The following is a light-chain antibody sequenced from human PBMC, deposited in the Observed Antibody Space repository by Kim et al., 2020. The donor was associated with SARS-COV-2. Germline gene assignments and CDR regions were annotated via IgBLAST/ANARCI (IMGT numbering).Light chain of an antibody. CDR3: QLRSNRPRIA. V-gene: IGKV3-11*01. Sequence: EIVLTQSPATLSLSPGERATISCRASHSVSSYLAWYQQKPGRDPKLLIYDASNRATGIPARFSGSGSGTDFTLTISSLKPEDFAVYYFQLRSNRPRIAFGGGTKVYIK. CDR2: DAS. CDR1: HSVSSY. J-gene: IGKJ4*01.